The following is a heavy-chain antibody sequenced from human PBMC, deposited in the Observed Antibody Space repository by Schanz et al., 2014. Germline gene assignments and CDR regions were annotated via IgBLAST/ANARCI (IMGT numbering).Heavy chain of an antibody. Sequence: QVQLVQSGAEVKKPGASVKVSCKASGYTFTSCGISWVRQAPGQGLEWMGWISAYNGNTKYPQKLQGRVTMTTDTSTSTAYMELRSLRSDDTAVYYCARDRRFFDRDDLYYFDSWGQGTLVTVSS. J-gene: IGHJ4*02. D-gene: IGHD3-3*01. CDR2: ISAYNGNT. V-gene: IGHV1-18*01. CDR1: GYTFTSCG. CDR3: ARDRRFFDRDDLYYFDS.